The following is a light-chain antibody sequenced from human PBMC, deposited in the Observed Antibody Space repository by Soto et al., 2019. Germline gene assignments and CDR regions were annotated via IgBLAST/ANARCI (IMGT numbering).Light chain of an antibody. CDR1: PDIYDR. CDR3: QQLDSLPYT. Sequence: DIQMTQSASSLSASVGDRVTITCQASPDIYDRLNWYQQKPGKAPKILISDASSLETGVPSRFSGDGSGTDFTLTINNLQPEDVATKHCQQLDSLPYTFGQGT. J-gene: IGKJ2*01. V-gene: IGKV1-33*01. CDR2: DAS.